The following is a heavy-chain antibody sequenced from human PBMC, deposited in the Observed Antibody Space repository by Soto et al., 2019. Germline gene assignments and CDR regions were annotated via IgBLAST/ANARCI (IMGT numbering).Heavy chain of an antibody. CDR2: IYHTGST. D-gene: IGHD2-2*01. J-gene: IGHJ4*02. Sequence: SETLSLTCTVSSGSVSSGGYFWSWIRQLPGKGLEWIGYIYHTGSTFYNPSLKSRVTISLDTSKSQFSLRLTSVTAADTATYFWAGSSARYMFDYSGPGTLVTVYS. CDR1: SGSVSSGGYF. CDR3: AGSSARYMFDY. V-gene: IGHV4-31*03.